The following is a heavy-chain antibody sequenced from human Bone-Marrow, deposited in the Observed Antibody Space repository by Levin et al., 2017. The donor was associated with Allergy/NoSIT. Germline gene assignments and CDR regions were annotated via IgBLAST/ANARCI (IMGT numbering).Heavy chain of an antibody. J-gene: IGHJ4*02. CDR1: GFTFDDYA. V-gene: IGHV3-43D*03. CDR2: VSWDGGST. Sequence: SCVASGFTFDDYAMHWVRQAPGKGLEWVSLVSWDGGSTYYADSVKGRFTISRDNTKNSLYLHMNSLRPEDTALYYCAKATEASSFFDSWGQGTLVTVSS. CDR3: AKATEASSFFDS. D-gene: IGHD6-6*01.